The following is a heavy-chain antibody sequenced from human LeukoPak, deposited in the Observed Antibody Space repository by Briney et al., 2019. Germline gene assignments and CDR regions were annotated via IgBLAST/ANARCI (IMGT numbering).Heavy chain of an antibody. CDR2: ISGSGGST. CDR3: DKKYSYDSYYFDY. CDR1: GLTFSSNA. V-gene: IGHV3-23*01. D-gene: IGHD5-18*01. Sequence: GGSLRLSCAASGLTFSSNAMSWVPQAPGKGLEWVSAISGSGGSTYYADSVKGRFTISRDNSKNTLYLQINSLRAEDTAVYYCDKKYSYDSYYFDYWGQGTLVTVSS. J-gene: IGHJ4*02.